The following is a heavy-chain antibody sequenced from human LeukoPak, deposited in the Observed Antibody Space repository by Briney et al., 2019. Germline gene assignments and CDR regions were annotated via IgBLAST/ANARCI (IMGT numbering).Heavy chain of an antibody. V-gene: IGHV1-8*03. J-gene: IGHJ4*02. CDR1: GYTFTSYD. D-gene: IGHD3-10*01. CDR3: ARERFGSIGLLY. CDR2: MNPNSGNT. Sequence: ASVKVSCKASGYTFTSYDINWVRQATGQGLEWMGWMNPNSGNTGYAQKFQGRVTITRNTSISTAYMELSSLRSEDTAVYYCARERFGSIGLLYWGQGTLVTVSS.